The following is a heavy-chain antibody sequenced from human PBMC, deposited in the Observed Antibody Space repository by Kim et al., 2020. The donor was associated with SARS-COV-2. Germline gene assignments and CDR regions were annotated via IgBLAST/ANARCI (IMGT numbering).Heavy chain of an antibody. CDR1: GGSISSSSDY. V-gene: IGHV4-39*01. CDR3: VRHLSNTFDI. Sequence: SETLSLTCTVSGGSISSSSDYWGWIRQPPGKGLEWIGSIYYSGSTYYNPSLKSRGTISADTSKNKFSMRLSSVTAADTAVYYCVRHLSNTFDIWGQGTMVTVSS. J-gene: IGHJ3*02. CDR2: IYYSGST. D-gene: IGHD4-4*01.